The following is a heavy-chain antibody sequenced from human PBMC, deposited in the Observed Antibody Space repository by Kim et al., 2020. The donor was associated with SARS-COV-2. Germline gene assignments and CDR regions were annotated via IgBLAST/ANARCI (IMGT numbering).Heavy chain of an antibody. D-gene: IGHD6-6*01. V-gene: IGHV1-2*02. J-gene: IGHJ4*02. CDR3: ARDSAAPVEDLDY. CDR1: GYTFTDYY. CDR2: INPDDGGT. Sequence: ASVKVSCKTSGYTFTDYYIHWVRQAPGQGLEWMGWINPDDGGTRFAQKFQGRVTMTTDTSTSTAYMELSGLRSDDTAMYYCARDSAAPVEDLDYWGQGT.